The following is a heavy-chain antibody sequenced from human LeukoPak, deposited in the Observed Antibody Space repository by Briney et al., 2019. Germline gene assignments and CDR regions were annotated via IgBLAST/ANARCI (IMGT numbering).Heavy chain of an antibody. J-gene: IGHJ5*02. Sequence: GASVKVSCKASGYTFTSYYMHWVRQAPGQGLEWMGIINPSGGSTSYAQKFQGRVTMTRDTSTSTVYMELSSLGSEDTAVYYCARDGLNCSSTSCYVGRPNWFDPWGQGTLVTVSS. CDR1: GYTFTSYY. V-gene: IGHV1-46*01. D-gene: IGHD2-2*01. CDR2: INPSGGST. CDR3: ARDGLNCSSTSCYVGRPNWFDP.